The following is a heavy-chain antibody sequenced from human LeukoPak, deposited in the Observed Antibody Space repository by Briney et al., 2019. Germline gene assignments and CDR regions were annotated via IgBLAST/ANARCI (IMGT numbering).Heavy chain of an antibody. D-gene: IGHD6-19*01. CDR1: GSTFSSYA. V-gene: IGHV3-23*01. J-gene: IGHJ4*02. CDR2: ISGSGGST. CDR3: AKAIAVAGTSLDY. Sequence: GGSLRLSCAASGSTFSSYAMSWVRQAPGKGLEWVSAISGSGGSTYYADSVKGRFTISRDNSKNTLYLQMNSLRAEDTAVYYCAKAIAVAGTSLDYWGQGTLVTVSS.